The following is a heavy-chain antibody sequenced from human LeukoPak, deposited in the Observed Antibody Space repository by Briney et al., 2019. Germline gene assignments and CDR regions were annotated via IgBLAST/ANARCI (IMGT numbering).Heavy chain of an antibody. CDR3: AGSLGYCTSNVCYLKY. Sequence: ASVKVSCKASGYTFTSYGISWVRQAPGQGLEWMGWISGSNGNTNYAQKLQGRVTMTTDTYTNTAYMELRSLRSDDTAVYYCAGSLGYCTSNVCYLKYWGQGTLVTVSS. D-gene: IGHD2-8*01. V-gene: IGHV1-18*01. CDR2: ISGSNGNT. CDR1: GYTFTSYG. J-gene: IGHJ4*02.